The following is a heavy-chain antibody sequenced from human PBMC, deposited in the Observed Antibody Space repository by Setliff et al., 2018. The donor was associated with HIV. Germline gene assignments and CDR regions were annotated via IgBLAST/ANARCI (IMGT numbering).Heavy chain of an antibody. CDR2: ISGSGEAT. V-gene: IGHV3-11*04. J-gene: IGHJ6*02. CDR3: TRDGPGRARADYYGMDV. Sequence: LRLSCAASGFIFSDYYMNWIRQAPGKGLEWVSYISGSGEATDFADSVKGRFTTSRDNAKNSLYLQMNSLSAEDTAVYYCTRDGPGRARADYYGMDVWGQGTTVTVSS. CDR1: GFIFSDYY.